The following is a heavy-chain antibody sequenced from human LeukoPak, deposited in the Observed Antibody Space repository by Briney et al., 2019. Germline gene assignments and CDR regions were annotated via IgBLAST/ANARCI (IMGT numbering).Heavy chain of an antibody. CDR2: IYITGST. Sequence: KASETLSLTCTVSGGSISSYYWTWIRQPPGKGLEWIGDIYITGSTNYKPYLKRRVTISVDTSKNQFSLRLSSVTAADTAVYYCARVRIGETSYDASDVWGLGTMVTVSS. CDR1: GGSISSYY. J-gene: IGHJ3*01. D-gene: IGHD1-26*01. V-gene: IGHV4-59*13. CDR3: ARVRIGETSYDASDV.